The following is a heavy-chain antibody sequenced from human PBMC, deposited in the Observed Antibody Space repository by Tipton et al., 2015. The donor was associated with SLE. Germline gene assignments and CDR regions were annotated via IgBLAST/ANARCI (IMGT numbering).Heavy chain of an antibody. CDR1: GGSFSGFY. D-gene: IGHD5-18*01. J-gene: IGHJ4*02. Sequence: TLSLTCAVYGGSFSGFYWNWIRQPAGKGLEWIGYIYTSGSTNYNPSLKSRVTMSVDTSKNHFSLNLTSVTAADTAVYYCARMGISYGKYHFDYWGQGTLVTVSS. CDR2: IYTSGST. V-gene: IGHV4-4*09. CDR3: ARMGISYGKYHFDY.